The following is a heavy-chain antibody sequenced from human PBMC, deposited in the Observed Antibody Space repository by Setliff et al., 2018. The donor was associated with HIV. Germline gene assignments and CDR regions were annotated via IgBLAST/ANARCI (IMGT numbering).Heavy chain of an antibody. Sequence: SETLSLTCTVSGGSISSYYWSWIRQPPGKGLEWIGYIYTSGSTNYNPSLKSRVTISVDTSKNQFSLKLNSVTAADTAVYYCARATRTIFGVVYFDYWGQGTLVTVSS. CDR1: GGSISSYY. J-gene: IGHJ4*02. V-gene: IGHV4-4*09. CDR3: ARATRTIFGVVYFDY. CDR2: IYTSGST. D-gene: IGHD3-3*01.